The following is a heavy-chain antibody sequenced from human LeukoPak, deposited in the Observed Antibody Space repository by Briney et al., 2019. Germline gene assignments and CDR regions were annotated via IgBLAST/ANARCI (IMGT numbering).Heavy chain of an antibody. J-gene: IGHJ4*02. CDR3: ARRRGGYSYGPRELDY. D-gene: IGHD5-18*01. CDR2: INHSGST. Sequence: SETLSLTCAVYGGSFSGYYWSWIRQPPGKGLEWIGEINHSGSTNYNPSLKSRVTISVDTSKNQFSLKLSSVTAADTAVYYCARRRGGYSYGPRELDYCGQGTLVTVSS. V-gene: IGHV4-34*01. CDR1: GGSFSGYY.